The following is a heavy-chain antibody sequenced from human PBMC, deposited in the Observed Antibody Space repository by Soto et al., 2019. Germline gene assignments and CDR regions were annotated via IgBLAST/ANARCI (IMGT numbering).Heavy chain of an antibody. CDR1: GFTFSSYS. Sequence: EVQLVESGGGLVQPEGTLRLSCVVSGFTFSSYSRSWVRQTPGKGLEWISYISNRDNIISYSPSVKGRFTISSDDAEHTLSLLMNSLTAEDTAVYYCVRDSQWAFDYWGQGTLVTVSS. CDR2: ISNRDNII. D-gene: IGHD1-26*01. V-gene: IGHV3-48*01. CDR3: VRDSQWAFDY. J-gene: IGHJ4*02.